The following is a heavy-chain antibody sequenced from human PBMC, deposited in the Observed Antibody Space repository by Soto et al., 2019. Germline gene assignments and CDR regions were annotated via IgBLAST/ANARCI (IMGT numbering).Heavy chain of an antibody. CDR2: ISGSGGST. J-gene: IGHJ4*02. D-gene: IGHD3-3*01. CDR1: GFTFSSYA. CDR3: AKDESYYDFWSGYPTYYFDY. V-gene: IGHV3-23*01. Sequence: GGSLRLSCAASGFTFSSYAMSWVRQAPGKGLEWVSAISGSGGSTYYADSVKGRFTISRDNSKNTLYLQMNSLRAEDTAVYYCAKDESYYDFWSGYPTYYFDYWGQGTLVTVSS.